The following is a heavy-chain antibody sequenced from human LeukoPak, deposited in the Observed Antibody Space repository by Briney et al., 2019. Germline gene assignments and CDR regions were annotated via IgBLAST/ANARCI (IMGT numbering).Heavy chain of an antibody. CDR1: GGSLSSSSHY. CDR2: IYYSGST. CDR3: ARDFGSCSSTSCHTYYYYMDV. V-gene: IGHV4-39*07. Sequence: SETLSLTCTVSGGSLSSSSHYWGWIRQPPGKGLEWIGSIYYSGSTYYNPSLKSRVTISVDTSKNQFSLKLSSVTAADTAVYYCARDFGSCSSTSCHTYYYYMDVWGKGTTVTVSS. D-gene: IGHD2-2*02. J-gene: IGHJ6*03.